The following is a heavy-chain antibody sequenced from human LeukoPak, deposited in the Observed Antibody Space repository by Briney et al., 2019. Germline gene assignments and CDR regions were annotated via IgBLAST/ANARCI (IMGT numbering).Heavy chain of an antibody. Sequence: PSETLSPTCTVSGGSISSYYWSWIRQPPGKGLEWIGYIYYSGSTNYNPSLKSRVTISVDTSKNQFSLKLSSVTAADTAVYYCAREVPPGTWGQGTLVTVSS. D-gene: IGHD1-1*01. V-gene: IGHV4-59*01. CDR2: IYYSGST. CDR3: AREVPPGT. J-gene: IGHJ5*02. CDR1: GGSISSYY.